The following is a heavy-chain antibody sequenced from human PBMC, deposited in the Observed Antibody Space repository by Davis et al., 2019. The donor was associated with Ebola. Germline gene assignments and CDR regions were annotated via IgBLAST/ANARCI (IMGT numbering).Heavy chain of an antibody. Sequence: ASVKVSCKASGYTFSGYYIHWVRQAPGQGLEWMGRINPKSGDTRYAQKFQGRVTMTRDTSISTAYMELSRLRSDDTAVYYCARGVMALAGSWWFDPWGRGTLVTVSS. J-gene: IGHJ5*02. V-gene: IGHV1-2*06. D-gene: IGHD6-19*01. CDR3: ARGVMALAGSWWFDP. CDR1: GYTFSGYY. CDR2: INPKSGDT.